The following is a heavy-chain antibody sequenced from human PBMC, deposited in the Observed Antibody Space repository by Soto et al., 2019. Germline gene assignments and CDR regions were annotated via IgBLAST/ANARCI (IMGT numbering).Heavy chain of an antibody. CDR2: ISNSGST. Sequence: SETLSLTCTVSGGSVTSDEDYWTWIRQSPGKGLEWIGYISNSGSTGYNPSLKTRLSMSVDRSKNQFTLRLTSVTAADTAVYFCATESGSTYGYFDHWGQGTRVTVSS. CDR1: GGSVTSDEDY. J-gene: IGHJ4*02. V-gene: IGHV4-30-4*01. D-gene: IGHD5-18*01. CDR3: ATESGSTYGYFDH.